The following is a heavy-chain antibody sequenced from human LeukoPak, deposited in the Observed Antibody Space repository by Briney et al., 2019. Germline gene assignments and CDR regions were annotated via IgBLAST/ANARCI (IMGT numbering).Heavy chain of an antibody. V-gene: IGHV3-23*01. Sequence: GGSLRLSCAASGFTFSSYGMSWVRQAPGKGLEWVSAISGSGGSTYYADSVKGRFTISRDNSKNTLYLQMNSLRAEDTAVYYCAKRGFGGVIVMFDYWGQGTLVTVSS. J-gene: IGHJ4*02. D-gene: IGHD3-16*02. CDR3: AKRGFGGVIVMFDY. CDR1: GFTFSSYG. CDR2: ISGSGGST.